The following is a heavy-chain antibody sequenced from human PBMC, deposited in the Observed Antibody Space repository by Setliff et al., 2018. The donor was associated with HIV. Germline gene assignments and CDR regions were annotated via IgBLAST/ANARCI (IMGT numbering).Heavy chain of an antibody. J-gene: IGHJ4*02. Sequence: HPGGSLRLSCEASGFSFSTSAMHWVRQAPGKGLEWVAVISYAGSNEYYGDSVRGRFTISRDNAKNSLYLQMNSLRVEDTAVYYCTRDGSGWSQDWGQGTLVTVSS. CDR2: ISYAGSNE. D-gene: IGHD6-19*01. CDR3: TRDGSGWSQD. V-gene: IGHV3-30*04. CDR1: GFSFSTSA.